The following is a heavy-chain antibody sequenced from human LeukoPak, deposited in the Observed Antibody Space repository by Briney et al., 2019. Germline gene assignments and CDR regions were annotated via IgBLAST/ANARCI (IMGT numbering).Heavy chain of an antibody. D-gene: IGHD4-17*01. CDR3: ARHETAKDYGDYYFDY. Sequence: PSQTLSLTCTVSGGSISSGDYYWSWIRQPPGKGLEWVGSIYYSGSTYYNPSLKSRVTISVDTSKNQFSLKLSSVTAADTAVYYCARHETAKDYGDYYFDYWGQGTLVTVSS. CDR2: IYYSGST. V-gene: IGHV4-39*01. J-gene: IGHJ4*02. CDR1: GGSISSGDYY.